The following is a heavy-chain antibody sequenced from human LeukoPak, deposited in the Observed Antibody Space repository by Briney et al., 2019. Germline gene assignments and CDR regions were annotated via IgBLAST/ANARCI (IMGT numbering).Heavy chain of an antibody. Sequence: PSETLSLTCSVSGDSLSNYYWSWIRQPPGKGLEWIGYIYYSGSTNYNPSLKSRVTISVDTSKNQFSLKLSSVTAAGTAVYYCARGPDIVVVPAASGYFDLWGRGTLVTVSS. J-gene: IGHJ2*01. CDR1: GDSLSNYY. D-gene: IGHD2-2*01. CDR3: ARGPDIVVVPAASGYFDL. V-gene: IGHV4-59*01. CDR2: IYYSGST.